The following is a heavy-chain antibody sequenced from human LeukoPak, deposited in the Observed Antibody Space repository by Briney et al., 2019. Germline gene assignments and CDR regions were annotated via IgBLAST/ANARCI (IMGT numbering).Heavy chain of an antibody. J-gene: IGHJ1*01. CDR1: GHTFTGYY. D-gene: IGHD1-26*01. CDR3: VTAAGSIVPSYRAEYFQH. CDR2: INPNSGGT. V-gene: IGHV1-2*02. Sequence: ASVKVSCKASGHTFTGYYMHWVRQAPGQGLEWMGWINPNSGGTNYAQKFQGGVTMTRDTSISTAYMELSRLRSDDTAVYYCVTAAGSIVPSYRAEYFQHWGQGTLVTVSS.